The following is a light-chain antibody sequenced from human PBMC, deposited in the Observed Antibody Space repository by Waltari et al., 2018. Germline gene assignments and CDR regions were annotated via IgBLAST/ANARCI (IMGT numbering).Light chain of an antibody. CDR3: SSYAGSNNLV. Sequence: QSALTQPPSASGSPGQSVTIPCTGTSRDVGGYNHVSWYQQHPGKAPKPMIYEVSKRPSGVPDRFSGSKSGNTASLTASGLQAEDEADYYCSSYAGSNNLVFGGGTKLTVL. CDR2: EVS. J-gene: IGLJ2*01. CDR1: SRDVGGYNH. V-gene: IGLV2-8*01.